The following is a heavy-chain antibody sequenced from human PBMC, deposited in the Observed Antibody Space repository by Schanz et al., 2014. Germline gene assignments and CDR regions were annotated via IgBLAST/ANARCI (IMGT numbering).Heavy chain of an antibody. V-gene: IGHV3-30*02. CDR2: INSDGTKR. CDR1: GFTLSSYG. J-gene: IGHJ3*02. Sequence: QVQLVESGGGLVKPGASLRLSCAASGFTLSSYGMHWVRQAPGKGPEWVAFINSDGTKRFYADAVKSRFTISRDNSRNTLYLQMSRVRAEDTTVYYCARDGYSVVVISPTESFDIWGQGTMVTVSP. CDR3: ARDGYSVVVISPTESFDI. D-gene: IGHD2-21*01.